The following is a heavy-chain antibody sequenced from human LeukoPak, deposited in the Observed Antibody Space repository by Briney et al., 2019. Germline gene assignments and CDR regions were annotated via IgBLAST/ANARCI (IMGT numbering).Heavy chain of an antibody. CDR3: ARARAGYCSGGSCYLSHWFDP. V-gene: IGHV1-69*05. Sequence: VASVKVSCKASGGTFSSYAISWVRQAPGQGLEWMGGIIPIFGTANYAQKFQGRVTITTDESTSTAYMELSSLRSEDTAVYYCARARAGYCSGGSCYLSHWFDPWGQGTLVTVSS. CDR2: IIPIFGTA. CDR1: GGTFSSYA. D-gene: IGHD2-15*01. J-gene: IGHJ5*02.